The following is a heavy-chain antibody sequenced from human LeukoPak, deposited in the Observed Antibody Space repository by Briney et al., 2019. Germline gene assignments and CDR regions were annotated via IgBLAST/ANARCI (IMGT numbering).Heavy chain of an antibody. V-gene: IGHV6-1*01. CDR3: ARMVGLDSDF. CDR2: TYYRSKWHS. D-gene: IGHD3-10*01. J-gene: IGHJ4*02. CDR1: GDSVSSNSAA. Sequence: SQTLSLTCAISGDSVSSNSAAWNWIRQSPSRGLEWLGRTYYRSKWHSYYAPSVKSRITINPDTSKNQFSLQLKSVTPEDTAVYYCARMVGLDSDFWGQGTLVTVSS.